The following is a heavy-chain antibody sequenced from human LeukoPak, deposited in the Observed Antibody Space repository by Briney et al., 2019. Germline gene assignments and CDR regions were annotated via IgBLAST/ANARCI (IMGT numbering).Heavy chain of an antibody. J-gene: IGHJ4*02. CDR3: ARRDVATSFDY. V-gene: IGHV3-66*01. CDR1: GFTVSSNY. D-gene: IGHD2-15*01. CDR2: LYSGGNT. Sequence: PGGSLRLSCAASGFTVSSNYMNWVRQAPGKGLEWVSVLYSGGNTYYADSVKGRFTISRDNSKNTLYLQMNSLRAEDTAVYYCARRDVATSFDYWGQGTLVTVSS.